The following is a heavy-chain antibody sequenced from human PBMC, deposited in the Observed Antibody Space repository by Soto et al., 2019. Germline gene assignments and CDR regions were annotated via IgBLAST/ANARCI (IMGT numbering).Heavy chain of an antibody. CDR3: ARDKITGLYDY. D-gene: IGHD2-8*02. CDR1: GGSFSGYY. J-gene: IGHJ4*02. CDR2: INHSGST. Sequence: SETLSLTCAVYGGSFSGYYWTWIRQPPGTGLEWIGEINHSGSTNYNPSLKSRVTISVDTSKNQFSLKLTSVTAADTAVYYCARDKITGLYDYWGQGTLVTVSS. V-gene: IGHV4-34*01.